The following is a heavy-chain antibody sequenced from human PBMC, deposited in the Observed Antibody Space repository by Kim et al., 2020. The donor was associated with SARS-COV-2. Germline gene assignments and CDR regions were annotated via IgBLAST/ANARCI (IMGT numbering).Heavy chain of an antibody. CDR1: GFTFSSYS. V-gene: IGHV3-21*01. CDR2: ISSSSSYI. Sequence: GGSLRLSCAASGFTFSSYSMNWVRQAPGKGLEWVSSISSSSSYIYYADSVKGRFTISRDNAKNSLYLQMNSLRAEDTAVYYCARVGYCSSTSCYPDAFDIWGQGTMVTVSS. D-gene: IGHD2-2*01. J-gene: IGHJ3*02. CDR3: ARVGYCSSTSCYPDAFDI.